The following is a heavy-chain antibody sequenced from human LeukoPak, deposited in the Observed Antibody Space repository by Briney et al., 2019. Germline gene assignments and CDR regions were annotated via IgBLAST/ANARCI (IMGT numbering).Heavy chain of an antibody. V-gene: IGHV4-39*07. Sequence: SETLSLTCTVSGVSISSSSYYWGWLRQPPGKGLEWIGSIYYSGSTYYNPSLKSRVTISVDTSKNQFSLKLSSVTAADTAVYYCARDQAVRGVDYYYGMDVWGQGTTVTVSS. CDR1: GVSISSSSYY. CDR2: IYYSGST. D-gene: IGHD3-10*01. J-gene: IGHJ6*02. CDR3: ARDQAVRGVDYYYGMDV.